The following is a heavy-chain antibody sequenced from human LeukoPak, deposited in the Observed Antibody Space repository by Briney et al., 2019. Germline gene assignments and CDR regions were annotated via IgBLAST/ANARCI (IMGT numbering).Heavy chain of an antibody. J-gene: IGHJ4*02. CDR1: GYSFTSYW. V-gene: IGHV5-10-1*01. D-gene: IGHD6-25*01. CDR3: ARHAPAAATWGFDY. Sequence: GESLKISCKGSGYSFTSYWISWVRQMPGKGLEWMGRIDPSDSYTNYSPSFQGHVTISADNSISTAYLQWSSLKASDTAMYYCARHAPAAATWGFDYWGQGTLVTVSS. CDR2: IDPSDSYT.